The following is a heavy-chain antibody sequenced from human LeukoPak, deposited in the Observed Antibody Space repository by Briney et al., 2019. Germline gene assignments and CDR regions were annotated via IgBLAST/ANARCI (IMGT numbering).Heavy chain of an antibody. CDR3: TTDLWFGETRY. Sequence: GGSLRLSCAASGFTFSSYAMSWVRQAPGKGLEWVSAISGSGGSTYYADSVKGRFTISRDNSKNTLYLQMNSLRAEDTAVYYCTTDLWFGETRYWGQGTLVTVSS. J-gene: IGHJ4*02. D-gene: IGHD3-10*01. CDR2: ISGSGGST. CDR1: GFTFSSYA. V-gene: IGHV3-23*01.